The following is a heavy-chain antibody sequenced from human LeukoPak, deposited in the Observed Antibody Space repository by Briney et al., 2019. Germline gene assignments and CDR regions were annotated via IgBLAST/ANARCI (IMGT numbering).Heavy chain of an antibody. CDR3: ARRVRGVYFDY. CDR1: GGSFSGYY. V-gene: IGHV4-59*08. J-gene: IGHJ4*02. Sequence: SETLSLTCAVYGGSFSGYYWSWIRQPPGKGLEWIGYIYYSGSTNYNPSLKSRVTISVDTSKNQFSLKLSSVTAADTAVYYCARRVRGVYFDYWGQGTLVTVSS. CDR2: IYYSGST. D-gene: IGHD3-10*01.